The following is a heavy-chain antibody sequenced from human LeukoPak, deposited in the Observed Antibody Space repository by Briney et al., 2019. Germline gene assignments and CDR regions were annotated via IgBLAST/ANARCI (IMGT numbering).Heavy chain of an antibody. V-gene: IGHV3-48*04. CDR2: ISSGSSTI. J-gene: IGHJ3*02. CDR3: ARDGGVYGPQNAFDI. D-gene: IGHD3-16*01. CDR1: GFTFSSYS. Sequence: PGGSLRLSCAASGFTFSSYSMNWVRQAPGKGLEWVSYISSGSSTIYYADSVKGRFTISRDNAKNSLYLQMNSLRAEDTAVYYCARDGGVYGPQNAFDIWGQGTMVTVSS.